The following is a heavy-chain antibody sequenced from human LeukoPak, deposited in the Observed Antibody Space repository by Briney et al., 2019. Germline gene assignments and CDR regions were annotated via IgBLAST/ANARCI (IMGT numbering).Heavy chain of an antibody. CDR3: AKAAAGHFDY. Sequence: GGSLRLSCAASGFTFSSYGMHWVRQAPGKGLEWVAVISYDGSNKYYADSVKGRFTISRDNSKNTLYLQVNSLRAEDTAVYYCAKAAAGHFDYWGQGTLVTVSS. CDR2: ISYDGSNK. J-gene: IGHJ4*02. D-gene: IGHD6-13*01. CDR1: GFTFSSYG. V-gene: IGHV3-30*18.